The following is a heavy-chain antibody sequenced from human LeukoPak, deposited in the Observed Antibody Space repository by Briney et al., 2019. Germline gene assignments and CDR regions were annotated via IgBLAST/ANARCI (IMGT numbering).Heavy chain of an antibody. J-gene: IGHJ6*02. D-gene: IGHD6-6*01. V-gene: IGHV4-59*01. CDR3: ARVAARYVGMDV. CDR1: AGSLNNYY. CDR2: IYYSGST. Sequence: PSETLSLTCTVSAGSLNNYYWSWIRQPPGKGLEWIGYIYYSGSTNYNPSLKSRVTISVDTSKKQVSLNLSSVTAADTAVYYCARVAARYVGMDVWGQGTTVTVSS.